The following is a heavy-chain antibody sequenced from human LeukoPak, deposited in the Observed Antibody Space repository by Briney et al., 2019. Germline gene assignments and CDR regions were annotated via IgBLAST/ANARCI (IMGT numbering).Heavy chain of an antibody. V-gene: IGHV3-33*08. J-gene: IGHJ4*02. Sequence: GGSLRLSCAASGFTFSSYGMHWVRQAPGKGLEWVAYIWYEGSNKYYADSVKGRFTISRDNSKNTLYLQMNSLRAEDTAVYYCARDLEHIVVVTAIRGFDYWGQGTLVTVSS. CDR1: GFTFSSYG. D-gene: IGHD2-21*02. CDR2: IWYEGSNK. CDR3: ARDLEHIVVVTAIRGFDY.